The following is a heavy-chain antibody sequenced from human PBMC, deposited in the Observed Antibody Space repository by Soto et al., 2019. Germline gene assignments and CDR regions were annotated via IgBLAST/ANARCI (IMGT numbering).Heavy chain of an antibody. CDR1: GGSISSGGYY. Sequence: QVQLQESGPGLVKPSQTLSLTCTVSGGSISSGGYYWSWIRQHPGKGLEWIGYVYYSGSTYYNPSLRRRVTISVDTSKNQFSLKLRSVTAANTAVYYCASYYDSSVPYACDIWGQGTMVTVSS. CDR2: VYYSGST. CDR3: ASYYDSSVPYACDI. J-gene: IGHJ3*02. V-gene: IGHV4-31*03. D-gene: IGHD3-22*01.